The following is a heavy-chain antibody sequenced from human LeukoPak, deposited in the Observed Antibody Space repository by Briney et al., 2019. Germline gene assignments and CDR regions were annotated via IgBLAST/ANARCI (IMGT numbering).Heavy chain of an antibody. V-gene: IGHV4-34*01. CDR3: ARREGYSSGRGAFDY. CDR1: GGSFSGYY. J-gene: IGHJ4*02. Sequence: SETLSLTCAVYGGSFSGYYWSWIRRPPGKGLEWIGEINHSGSTNYNPSLKSRVTISVDTSKNQFSLKVISVTAADTAVYYCARREGYSSGRGAFDYWGQGTLVTVSS. CDR2: INHSGST. D-gene: IGHD6-19*01.